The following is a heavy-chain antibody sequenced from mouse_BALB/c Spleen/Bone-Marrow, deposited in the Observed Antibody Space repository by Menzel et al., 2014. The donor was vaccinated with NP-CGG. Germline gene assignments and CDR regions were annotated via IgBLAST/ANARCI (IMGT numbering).Heavy chain of an antibody. V-gene: IGHV1-87*01. Sequence: VKLVESGAELARPGASVKLSCKASGYTFTSYWMQWVKQRPGQGLEWTGAIYPGDGDTRYTQKFKGKATLTADKSSSTAYMQLSSLASEDSAVYCCARDGNSPAWFAYWGQGTLVTVSA. CDR3: ARDGNSPAWFAY. CDR1: GYTFTSYW. J-gene: IGHJ3*01. D-gene: IGHD2-1*01. CDR2: IYPGDGDT.